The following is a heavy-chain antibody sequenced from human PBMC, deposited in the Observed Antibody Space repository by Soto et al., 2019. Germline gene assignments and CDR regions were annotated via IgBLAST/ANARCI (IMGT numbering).Heavy chain of an antibody. CDR1: GFTFSSYA. Sequence: GGSLRLSCAASGFTFSSYAMTWVRQAPGKGLEWVSGISGSGGSTYYADSVKGRFTISRDNAKNTMYLQMNSLRAEDTAVYYCAKGVRSYYYYGMDVWGQGTTVTVSS. D-gene: IGHD3-22*01. V-gene: IGHV3-23*01. CDR3: AKGVRSYYYYGMDV. J-gene: IGHJ6*02. CDR2: ISGSGGST.